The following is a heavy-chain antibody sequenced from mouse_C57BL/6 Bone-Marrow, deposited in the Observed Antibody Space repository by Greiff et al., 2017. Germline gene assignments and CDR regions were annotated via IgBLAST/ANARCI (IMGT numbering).Heavy chain of an antibody. Sequence: VQLQQSGAELVKPGASVKLSCKASGYTFTEYTIHWVKQRSGQGLEWIGWFYPGSGSIKYNEKFKDKATLTAKKSSSTVYMELSRLTSGDSAVYFCARHEEGYGNYWVYAMDYWGQGTSVTVSS. CDR1: GYTFTEYT. J-gene: IGHJ4*01. CDR3: ARHEEGYGNYWVYAMDY. D-gene: IGHD2-10*02. V-gene: IGHV1-62-2*01. CDR2: FYPGSGSI.